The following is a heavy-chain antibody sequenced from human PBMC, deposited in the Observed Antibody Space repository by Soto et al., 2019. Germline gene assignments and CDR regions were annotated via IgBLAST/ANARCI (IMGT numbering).Heavy chain of an antibody. V-gene: IGHV1-46*03. D-gene: IGHD5-18*01. J-gene: IGHJ5*02. CDR3: ARFLSWKAMVWWFDP. CDR1: GYSFTSHY. CDR2: IYPGGVNI. Sequence: ASVKVSCKAIGYSFTSHYMHWVRQAPGQGLEWMGTIYPGGVNIGYAQKFKGRVTMTKDTSTSTVYMELDSLTSEDTAVYYCARFLSWKAMVWWFDPWCHGTLVTVS.